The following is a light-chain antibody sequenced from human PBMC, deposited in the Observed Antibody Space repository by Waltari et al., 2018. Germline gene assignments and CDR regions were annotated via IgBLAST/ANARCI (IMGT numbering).Light chain of an antibody. CDR3: AAWDRSLRIVV. CDR2: GVI. Sequence: QSVLTQPPPASGTPGPRVTISCSGSCSTLGVSPVNWYQQFPGTAPKLLIYGVIQRPSGVPDRFSGSKSGTSASLAISGLQSEDEADYFCAAWDRSLRIVVFGGGTKLTVL. V-gene: IGLV1-44*01. CDR1: CSTLGVSP. J-gene: IGLJ2*01.